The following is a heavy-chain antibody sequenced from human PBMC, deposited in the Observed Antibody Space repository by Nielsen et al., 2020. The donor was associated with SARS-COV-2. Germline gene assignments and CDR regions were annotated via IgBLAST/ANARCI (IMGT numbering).Heavy chain of an antibody. CDR2: ISNSGKTT. J-gene: IGHJ6*02. Sequence: VRQAPGKGLEWLSYISNSGKTTYYGDSVKGRFTISRDNSKNTLYLQMNSLRAEDTAVYYCAKEVRDTATSYYYYYGMDVWGQGTTVTVSS. CDR3: AKEVRDTATSYYYYYGMDV. D-gene: IGHD5-18*01. V-gene: IGHV3-23*01.